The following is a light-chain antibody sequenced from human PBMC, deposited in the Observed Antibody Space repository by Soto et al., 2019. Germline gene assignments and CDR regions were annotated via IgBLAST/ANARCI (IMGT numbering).Light chain of an antibody. CDR3: QQRSNWPPIT. CDR2: DAS. CDR1: QSVSSY. J-gene: IGKJ5*01. Sequence: EIVLTQSPVTLSLSPGERATLSCRASQSVSSYLAWYQQKPGQAPRLLIYDASNRATGIPARFSGGGSGTDFTLTIDNLEPEDFAIYYCQQRSNWPPITFGQGKRLEIK. V-gene: IGKV3-11*01.